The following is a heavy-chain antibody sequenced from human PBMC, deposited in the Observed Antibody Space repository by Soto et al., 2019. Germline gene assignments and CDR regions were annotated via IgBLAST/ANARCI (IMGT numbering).Heavy chain of an antibody. CDR3: ARVITAAVWNAFDI. J-gene: IGHJ3*02. CDR2: ISYDGTTK. D-gene: IGHD6-13*01. Sequence: QVQLVDSGGGVVQPGRSLRLSCAASGFTFSTYTMHWVRQAPGKGLEWVAFISYDGTTKYYADSVKGRFTISRDTSKNALFLQMNSLYIEDTAVYYCARVITAAVWNAFDIWGQGPVVTVSS. CDR1: GFTFSTYT. V-gene: IGHV3-30-3*01.